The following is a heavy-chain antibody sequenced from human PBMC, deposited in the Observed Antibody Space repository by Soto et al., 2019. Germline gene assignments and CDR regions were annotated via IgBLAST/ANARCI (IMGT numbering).Heavy chain of an antibody. J-gene: IGHJ6*02. CDR3: ARRRYCGADCYSKYYYGMDV. CDR2: IIPVLGVT. V-gene: IGHV1-69*02. D-gene: IGHD2-21*02. Sequence: QVQLVQSGAEMKRPGSSVKVSCQASGSTFSSYTVSWVRQAPGQGLEWMGRIIPVLGVTNYAQKFKGRVTITADKSKTTAYMELSSLRSGDTAVYYCARRRYCGADCYSKYYYGMDVWGQGTTVPVSS. CDR1: GSTFSSYT.